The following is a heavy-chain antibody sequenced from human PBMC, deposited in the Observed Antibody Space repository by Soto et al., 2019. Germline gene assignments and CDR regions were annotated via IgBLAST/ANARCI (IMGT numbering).Heavy chain of an antibody. CDR1: GFTFSGYA. V-gene: IGHV3-23*01. CDR2: ISGSGGST. D-gene: IGHD3-10*01. CDR3: AKVPEYGGRFG. Sequence: EVQLLESGGGLVQRGGSLRLSCAASGFTFSGYAMTWVRQAPGRGLEWGSAISGSGGSTYYADSVKGRITISRDISKSTRYLKMHTLRAEDTAVYYCAKVPEYGGRFGWGQGTMVTVYS. J-gene: IGHJ4*02.